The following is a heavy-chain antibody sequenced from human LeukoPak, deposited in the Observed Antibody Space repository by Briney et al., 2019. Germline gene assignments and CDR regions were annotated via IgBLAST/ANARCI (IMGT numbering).Heavy chain of an antibody. D-gene: IGHD3-3*01. CDR3: ARDRGITIFGVVLEYGMDI. Sequence: PSETLSLTCTVSGGSISSSSYYWGWIRQPAGKGLEWIGRIYTSGSTNYNPSLKSRVTMSVDTSKNQFSLKLSSVTAADTAVYYCARDRGITIFGVVLEYGMDIWGQGTTVTVSS. V-gene: IGHV4-61*02. CDR2: IYTSGST. J-gene: IGHJ6*02. CDR1: GGSISSSSYY.